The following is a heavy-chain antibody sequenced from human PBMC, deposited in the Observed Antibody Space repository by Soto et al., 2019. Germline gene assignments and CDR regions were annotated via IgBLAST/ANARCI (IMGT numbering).Heavy chain of an antibody. CDR1: GFTFSNYA. Sequence: GGSLRLSCAASGFTFSNYAMHWVRQAPGKGLEWVALTSYDGNNEYYTDSVKGRFTISRDNSKNTLFLQMNSPRPEDTAVYYRGKDKRVFNCATSYLDSWVQGALFTVSS. V-gene: IGHV3-30*18. CDR2: TSYDGNNE. J-gene: IGHJ4*02. D-gene: IGHD1-1*01. CDR3: GKDKRVFNCATSYLDS.